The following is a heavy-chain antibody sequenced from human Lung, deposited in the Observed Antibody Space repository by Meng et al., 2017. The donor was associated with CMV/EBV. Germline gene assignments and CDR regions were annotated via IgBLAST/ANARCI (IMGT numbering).Heavy chain of an antibody. D-gene: IGHD2-2*01. CDR3: ARDPRVKSYVVVPAASDY. V-gene: IGHV3-7*01. CDR2: IKQDGSEK. J-gene: IGHJ4*02. CDR1: GFTFNTYW. Sequence: LTXXASGFTFNTYWMSWVRQAPGKGLEWVANIKQDGSEKYYVGSVKGRFTISRDNAKNSLYLQMNSLGAEDTAVYYCARDPRVKSYVVVPAASDYXGQGXMVTVSS.